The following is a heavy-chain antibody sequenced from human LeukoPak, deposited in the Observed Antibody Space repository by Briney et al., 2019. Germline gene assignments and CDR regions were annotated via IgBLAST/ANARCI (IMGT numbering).Heavy chain of an antibody. D-gene: IGHD3-22*01. V-gene: IGHV3-23*01. J-gene: IGHJ4*02. Sequence: PGGSLRLSCAASGFTFSSYAMSWVRQAPGKGLEWVSAISGSGGSTYYADSVKGRFTISRDNSKNTLYLQMNSLRAEDTAVYYCAKVPYYYDSSGWDYFDYWGQGTLVTVSS. CDR3: AKVPYYYDSSGWDYFDY. CDR1: GFTFSSYA. CDR2: ISGSGGST.